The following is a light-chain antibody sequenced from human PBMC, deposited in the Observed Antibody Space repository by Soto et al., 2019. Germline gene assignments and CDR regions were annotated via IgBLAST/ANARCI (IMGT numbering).Light chain of an antibody. V-gene: IGLV1-44*01. Sequence: QAVVTQPPSASETPGQRVTISCSGSSSNIGINTVDWFQQLPGTAPKLLIYNNNQRPSGVPDRFSGSKSGTSASLAISGLQSEDESDYYCAAWDDSLNGYVFGPGTKLTVL. J-gene: IGLJ1*01. CDR2: NNN. CDR3: AAWDDSLNGYV. CDR1: SSNIGINT.